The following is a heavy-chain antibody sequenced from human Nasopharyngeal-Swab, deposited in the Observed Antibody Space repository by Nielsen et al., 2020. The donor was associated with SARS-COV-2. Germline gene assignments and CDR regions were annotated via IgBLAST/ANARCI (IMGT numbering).Heavy chain of an antibody. CDR1: GYTFTSYY. V-gene: IGHV1-46*01. CDR2: INPSGGST. D-gene: IGHD3/OR15-3a*01. CDR3: ARDEVGTGYWTGYGMDV. Sequence: ASVKVSCKASGYTFTSYYMHWVRQAPGQGLEWMGIINPSGGSTSYAQKLQGRVTMTRDTSTSTVYMELSSLRSEDTAVYYCARDEVGTGYWTGYGMDVWGQGTTVTVSS. J-gene: IGHJ6*02.